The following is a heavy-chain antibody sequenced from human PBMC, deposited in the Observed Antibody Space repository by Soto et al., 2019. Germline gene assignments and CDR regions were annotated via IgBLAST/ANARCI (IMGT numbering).Heavy chain of an antibody. CDR1: GGSISSCY. CDR3: ARDGGTGMDV. Sequence: SETLSLTCTVSGGSISSCYWSWIRQPPGKGLGWVGYVYYSGSANYNPPLKSRVTISVDTSKIQFSPKLSSVTAVDSSVYDCARDGGTGMDVWGQGTTVTVSS. V-gene: IGHV4-59*01. D-gene: IGHD3-16*01. CDR2: VYYSGSA. J-gene: IGHJ6*02.